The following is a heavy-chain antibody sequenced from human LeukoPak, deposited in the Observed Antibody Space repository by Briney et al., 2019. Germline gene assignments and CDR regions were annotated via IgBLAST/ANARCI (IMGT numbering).Heavy chain of an antibody. Sequence: SKTLSLTCTVSGGSISSSSYYWGWNPQPPGKGLEWIGSIYYSGSTYYNPSLKSRVTISVDTSKNQFSLKLSSVTAADTAVYYCARHLLWFGELSSGYFDYWGQGTLVTVSS. J-gene: IGHJ4*02. V-gene: IGHV4-39*01. D-gene: IGHD3-10*01. CDR2: IYYSGST. CDR1: GGSISSSSYY. CDR3: ARHLLWFGELSSGYFDY.